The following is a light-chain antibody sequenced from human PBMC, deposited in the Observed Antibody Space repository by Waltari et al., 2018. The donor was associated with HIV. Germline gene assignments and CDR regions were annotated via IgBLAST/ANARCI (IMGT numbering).Light chain of an antibody. CDR1: NIGTQS. Sequence: SYDLTQPPSVSVAPGKTARITCGGNNIGTQSVHWYQQKPGQAPVLVIYYDSDRPTGIPERFSGSNSGNTATLIISRVEAGDEADYYCQLWDSSSDHVIFGGGTKLTVL. V-gene: IGLV3-21*04. CDR2: YDS. J-gene: IGLJ2*01. CDR3: QLWDSSSDHVI.